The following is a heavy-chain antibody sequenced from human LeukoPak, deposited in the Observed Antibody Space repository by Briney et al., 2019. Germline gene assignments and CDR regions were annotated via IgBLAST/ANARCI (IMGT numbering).Heavy chain of an antibody. CDR1: GYTFTSYY. D-gene: IGHD3-22*01. J-gene: IGHJ4*02. CDR3: ARNHKRAYTYYYDSSGYLFDY. Sequence: ASVKVSCKASGYTFTSYYMHWVRQAPGQGLEWMGWMNPNSGNTGYAQKFQGRVTMTRNTSISTAYMELSSLRSEDTAVYYCARNHKRAYTYYYDSSGYLFDYWGQGTLVTVSS. CDR2: MNPNSGNT. V-gene: IGHV1-8*02.